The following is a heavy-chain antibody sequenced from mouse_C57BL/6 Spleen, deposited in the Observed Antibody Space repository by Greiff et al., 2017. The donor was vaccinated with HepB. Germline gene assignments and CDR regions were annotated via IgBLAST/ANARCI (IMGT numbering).Heavy chain of an antibody. CDR2: ISYDGSN. CDR1: GYSITSGYY. V-gene: IGHV3-6*01. CDR3: AREIFRDV. Sequence: ESGPGLVKPSQSLSLTCSVTGYSITSGYYWNWIRQFPGNKLEWMGYISYDGSNNYNPSLKNRISITRDTSKNQFFLKLNSVTTEDTATYYCAREIFRDVWGTGTTVTVSS. J-gene: IGHJ1*03.